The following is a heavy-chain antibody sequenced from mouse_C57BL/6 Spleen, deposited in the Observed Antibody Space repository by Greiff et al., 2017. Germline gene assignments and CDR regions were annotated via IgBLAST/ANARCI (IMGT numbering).Heavy chain of an antibody. J-gene: IGHJ4*01. CDR3: EREKEEKRAMDY. CDR1: GYAFSSSW. CDR2: IYPGDGDT. V-gene: IGHV1-82*01. Sequence: QVQLQQSGPELVKPGASVKISCKASGYAFSSSWMNWVKQRPGKGLEWIGRIYPGDGDTNYHGKFKGQATLTADKSSSTAYMQSSSLTAEDSAVYFCEREKEEKRAMDYWGQGTSVTVSS.